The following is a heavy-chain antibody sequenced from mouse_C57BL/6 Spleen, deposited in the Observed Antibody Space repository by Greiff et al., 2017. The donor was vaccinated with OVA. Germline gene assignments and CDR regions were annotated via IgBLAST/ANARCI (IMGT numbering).Heavy chain of an antibody. CDR1: GFSLTSYG. CDR3: ASPDSSGYVRFAD. J-gene: IGHJ3*01. Sequence: VKLMESGPGLVAPSQSLSITCTVSGFSLTSYGVDWVRQSPGKGLEWLGVIWGVGSTNYNSALKSRLSISKDNSKSQVFLKMNSLQTDDTAMDYCASPDSSGYVRFADWGKGTLVTVSA. D-gene: IGHD3-2*02. V-gene: IGHV2-6*01. CDR2: IWGVGST.